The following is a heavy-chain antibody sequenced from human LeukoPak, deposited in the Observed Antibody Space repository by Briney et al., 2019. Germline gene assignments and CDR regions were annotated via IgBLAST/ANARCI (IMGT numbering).Heavy chain of an antibody. CDR3: ARLLDTAMFH. Sequence: GGSLRLSCAASGFTFSSYAMHCVRQAPGKGLEYVSAISSNGGSTYYANSVKGRFTISRDNSKNTLYLQMGSLRAEDMAVYYCARLLDTAMFHWGQGTLVTVSS. J-gene: IGHJ4*02. CDR1: GFTFSSYA. V-gene: IGHV3-64*01. D-gene: IGHD5-18*01. CDR2: ISSNGGST.